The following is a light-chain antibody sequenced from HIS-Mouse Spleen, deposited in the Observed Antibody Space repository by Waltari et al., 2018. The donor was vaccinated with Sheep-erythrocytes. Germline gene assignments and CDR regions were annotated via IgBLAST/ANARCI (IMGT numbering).Light chain of an antibody. J-gene: IGLJ1*01. CDR2: DVS. CDR3: CSYAGSYNHV. V-gene: IGLV2-11*01. Sequence: QSALTQPRSVSGSPGQSVTLPCPGTSSDVGGYNYFSWYQQHPGKAPKLMIYDVSKRPSGVPDRFSGSKSGNTASLTISGLQAEDEADYYCCSYAGSYNHVFATGTKVTVL. CDR1: SSDVGGYNY.